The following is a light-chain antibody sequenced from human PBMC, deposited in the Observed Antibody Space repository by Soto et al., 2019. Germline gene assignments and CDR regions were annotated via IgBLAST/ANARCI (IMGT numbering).Light chain of an antibody. CDR2: AAS. CDR3: QQSYSTPRA. CDR1: QNIINY. Sequence: DIQMTQSPSSLSASVRDRVTITCRASQNIINYLNWYQQKPGRAPKILIYAASNLQSGVPSRFSGGGSGTDFTLTISSLQPEDFATYYCQQSYSTPRAFGQGTRLEIK. V-gene: IGKV1-39*01. J-gene: IGKJ5*01.